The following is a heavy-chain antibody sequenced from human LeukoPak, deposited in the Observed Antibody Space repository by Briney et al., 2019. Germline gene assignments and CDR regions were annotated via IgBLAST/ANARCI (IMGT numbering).Heavy chain of an antibody. CDR2: IYPGDSDT. J-gene: IGHJ4*02. Sequence: GESLKNSCKGSGYSFTSYWIVWVRQMPGKGLEWMGIIYPGDSDTRYSPSFQGQVAISADKSITTAYLQWSSLKASDTAMYYCARHSYSGTYYDDYYFDYWGQGTLVTVSS. CDR1: GYSFTSYW. V-gene: IGHV5-51*01. CDR3: ARHSYSGTYYDDYYFDY. D-gene: IGHD1-26*01.